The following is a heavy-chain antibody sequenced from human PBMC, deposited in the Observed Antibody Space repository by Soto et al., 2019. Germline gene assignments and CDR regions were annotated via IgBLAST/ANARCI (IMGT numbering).Heavy chain of an antibody. CDR1: GGSISSYY. D-gene: IGHD1-1*01. V-gene: IGHV4-4*07. CDR3: ARITTVFTLFGTGTIDY. CDR2: IYTSGST. Sequence: SETLSLTCTVSGGSISSYYWSWIRQPAGKGLEWIGRIYTSGSTNYNPSLKSRVTMSVDTSKNQFSLKLSSVTAADTAVYYCARITTVFTLFGTGTIDYWGQGTLVTVSP. J-gene: IGHJ4*02.